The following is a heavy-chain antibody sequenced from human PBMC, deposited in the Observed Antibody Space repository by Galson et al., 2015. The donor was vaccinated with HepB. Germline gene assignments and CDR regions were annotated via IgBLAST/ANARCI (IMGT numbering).Heavy chain of an antibody. V-gene: IGHV1-24*01. CDR1: GYTLTELS. CDR2: FDPEDGET. J-gene: IGHJ4*02. Sequence: SVKVSCKVSGYTLTELSMHWVRQAPGKGLEWMGGFDPEDGETIYAQKFQGRVTMTEDTSTDTAYMELSSLRSGDTAVYYCATSIVATIYFDYWGQGTLVTVSS. D-gene: IGHD5-12*01. CDR3: ATSIVATIYFDY.